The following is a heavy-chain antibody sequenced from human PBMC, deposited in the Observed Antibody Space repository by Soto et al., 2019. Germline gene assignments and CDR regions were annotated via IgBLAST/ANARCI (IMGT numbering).Heavy chain of an antibody. CDR3: ARDVGPRDCSGGSCYVRFNWFDP. CDR2: IIPIFGTA. V-gene: IGHV1-69*13. D-gene: IGHD2-15*01. CDR1: GGAFSSYA. Sequence: SVKVSCKASGGAFSSYAISWVRQAPGQELEWMGGIIPIFGTANYAQKFQGRVTITADESTSTAYMELSSLRSEDTAVYYCARDVGPRDCSGGSCYVRFNWFDPWGRG. J-gene: IGHJ5*02.